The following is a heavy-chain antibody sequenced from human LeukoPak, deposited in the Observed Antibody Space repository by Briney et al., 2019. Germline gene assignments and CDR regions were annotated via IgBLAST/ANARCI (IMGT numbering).Heavy chain of an antibody. D-gene: IGHD3-3*01. Sequence: ASVKVSCKASGGTFSSYAISWVRQAPGQGLEWMGGIIPIFGTANYAQKFQGRVTITTDESTSTAYMELSSLRSEDTAVYYCARSQGGYDFCSGYHHRPYYFDYWGQGTLVTVSS. CDR2: IIPIFGTA. CDR1: GGTFSSYA. CDR3: ARSQGGYDFCSGYHHRPYYFDY. J-gene: IGHJ4*02. V-gene: IGHV1-69*05.